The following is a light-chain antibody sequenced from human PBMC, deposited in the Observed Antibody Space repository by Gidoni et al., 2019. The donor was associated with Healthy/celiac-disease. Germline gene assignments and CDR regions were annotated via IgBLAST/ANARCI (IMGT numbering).Light chain of an antibody. CDR2: GAA. J-gene: IGKJ5*01. V-gene: IGKV3-15*01. CDR1: QRVSSN. Sequence: EIVMTQPPATLSVSPRERATLSCRASQRVSSNLAWYQQQPGQAPRLLIYGAATRATGIPARCSGSGSGTEFTLTISSLQSEDVAVYYCQQYNNWPPITFGQGTRLEIK. CDR3: QQYNNWPPIT.